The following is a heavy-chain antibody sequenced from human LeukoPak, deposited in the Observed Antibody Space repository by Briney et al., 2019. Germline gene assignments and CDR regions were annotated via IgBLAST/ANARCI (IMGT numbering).Heavy chain of an antibody. Sequence: GRSLRLSCAASGFTFRSYVMHWVRQAPGKGLEWVAAIAYEDGRNEYYADSVKGRFTISRDNSKNTVYLQMNSLRAEDTAVYYCAKERPEEYYGSGSYFDYWDQGTLVTVSS. V-gene: IGHV3-30*18. J-gene: IGHJ4*02. CDR1: GFTFRSYV. CDR2: IAYEDGRNE. CDR3: AKERPEEYYGSGSYFDY. D-gene: IGHD3-10*01.